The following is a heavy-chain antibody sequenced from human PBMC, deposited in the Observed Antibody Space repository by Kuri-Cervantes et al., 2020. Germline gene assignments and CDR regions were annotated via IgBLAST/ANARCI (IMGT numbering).Heavy chain of an antibody. CDR1: GGTFSSYA. J-gene: IGHJ6*02. Sequence: SVKVSCKASGGTFSSYAISWVRRAPGQGLEWMGGIIPIFGTANYAQKFQGRVTITADESTSTAYMELSSLRSEDTAVYYCARLCGGDCYSMGGYYYYGMDVWGQGTTVTVSS. D-gene: IGHD2-21*02. V-gene: IGHV1-69*13. CDR2: IIPIFGTA. CDR3: ARLCGGDCYSMGGYYYYGMDV.